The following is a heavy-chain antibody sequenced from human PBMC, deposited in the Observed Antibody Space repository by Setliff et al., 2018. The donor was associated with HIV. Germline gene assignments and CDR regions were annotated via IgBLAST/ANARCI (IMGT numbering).Heavy chain of an antibody. V-gene: IGHV4-38-2*02. CDR2: IFHSGST. J-gene: IGHJ5*02. Sequence: LTCTVSGYSVNSDYNWGWIRQPPGKGLESPRRGLEWIGRIFHSGSTYYNPSLRSRVTMSIDTSNNQFSLKLSSVTAADTAIYYCARVWLHFGDDIPRFDPWGQGTLVTVSS. CDR1: GYSVNSDYN. CDR3: ARVWLHFGDDIPRFDP. D-gene: IGHD4-17*01.